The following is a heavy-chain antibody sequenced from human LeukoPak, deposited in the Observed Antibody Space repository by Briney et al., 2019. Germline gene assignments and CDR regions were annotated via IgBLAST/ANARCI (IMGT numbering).Heavy chain of an antibody. D-gene: IGHD4-17*01. CDR1: VFTFRSYS. V-gene: IGHV3-21*04. J-gene: IGHJ4*02. CDR3: ARAPGGFHGDYSPIAY. Sequence: GGSLRLSRAASVFTFRSYSMNWVRQAPGKGLEWVSSISSSSSYIYYADSVKGRFTISRDNSQNTLFLQMNSLRAEETAMYYCARAPGGFHGDYSPIAYWGQGTLVTVSS. CDR2: ISSSSSYI.